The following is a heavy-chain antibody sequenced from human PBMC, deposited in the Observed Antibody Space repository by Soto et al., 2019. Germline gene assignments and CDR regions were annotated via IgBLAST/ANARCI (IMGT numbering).Heavy chain of an antibody. CDR3: PRAGGVRYYDSSGYSDY. J-gene: IGHJ4*02. CDR2: IWYDGSNK. V-gene: IGHV3-33*01. D-gene: IGHD3-22*01. CDR1: GFTFSSYG. Sequence: GGSLRLSCAASGFTFSSYGMHWVRQAPGKGLEWVAVIWYDGSNKYYADSVKGRFTISRDNSKNTLYLQMNSLRAEDTAVYYCPRAGGVRYYDSSGYSDYWGQGTLVTVSS.